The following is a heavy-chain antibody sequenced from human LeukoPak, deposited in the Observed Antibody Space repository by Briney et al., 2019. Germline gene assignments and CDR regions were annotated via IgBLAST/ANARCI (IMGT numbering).Heavy chain of an antibody. CDR1: GFTFSSYS. CDR2: IASNTDGGTT. CDR3: TTRTTTTIY. V-gene: IGHV3-15*04. J-gene: IGHJ4*02. Sequence: GGSLRLSCAASGFTFSSYSMNWVRQAPGKGLEWVGRIASNTDGGTTDYAAPVKGRFTISRDDSKNALYLQMNSLKTEDTALYYCTTRTTTTIYWGQGTLVTVSS. D-gene: IGHD1-7*01.